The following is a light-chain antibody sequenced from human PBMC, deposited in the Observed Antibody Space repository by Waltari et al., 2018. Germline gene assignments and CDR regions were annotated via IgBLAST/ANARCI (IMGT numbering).Light chain of an antibody. CDR1: SSAVGGYDY. CDR3: CSYAGRATWA. Sequence: QSALTQPRSVSGSPGHSVTISCTGPSSAVGGYDYVSSYQQYPGKAPKLVIYDVSKRPSGVPDRFSGSKSGNTASLTISGLQAEDEADYNCCSYAGRATWAFGGGTKLTVL. CDR2: DVS. V-gene: IGLV2-11*01. J-gene: IGLJ3*02.